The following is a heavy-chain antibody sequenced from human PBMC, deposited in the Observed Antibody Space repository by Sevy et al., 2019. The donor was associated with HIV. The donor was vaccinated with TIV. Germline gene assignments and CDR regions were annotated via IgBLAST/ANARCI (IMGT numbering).Heavy chain of an antibody. Sequence: SETLSLTCTVSGDSISNYYWSWIRQPPGKGLEWIGYIYYSGSTNFNPSLKSRVTMSVDTSKNQFSLKLNSVTAADTAVDYCARDGGLTDDAFDIWGQGTMVTVSS. CDR2: IYYSGST. D-gene: IGHD3-16*01. V-gene: IGHV4-59*01. J-gene: IGHJ3*02. CDR1: GDSISNYY. CDR3: ARDGGLTDDAFDI.